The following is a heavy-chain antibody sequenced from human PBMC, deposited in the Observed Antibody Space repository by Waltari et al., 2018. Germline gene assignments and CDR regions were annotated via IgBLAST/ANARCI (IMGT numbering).Heavy chain of an antibody. CDR2: INSEGSLI. CDR1: GFTFNPYW. Sequence: EVQLVESGGGLVRPGGSLRLSCAASGFTFNPYWMHWVRQAPGKGLGWVARINSEGSLISYAASVKGRFTISRDNAKNTLYLQMNSLRAEDTAVYYCARGGGSLDYWGQGTQVTVSS. CDR3: ARGGGSLDY. V-gene: IGHV3-74*01. J-gene: IGHJ4*02. D-gene: IGHD3-10*01.